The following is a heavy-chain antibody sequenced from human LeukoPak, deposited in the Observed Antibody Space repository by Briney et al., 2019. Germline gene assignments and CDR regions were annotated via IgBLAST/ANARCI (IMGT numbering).Heavy chain of an antibody. V-gene: IGHV4-39*01. D-gene: IGHD5-12*01. CDR3: ARHSTLAMIDY. CDR1: GGSFSSYY. Sequence: SETLSLTCAVYGGSFSSYYWGWIRQPPGKGLKWIGSIYYSGSTYYNPSLKSRVTISVDTSKNQFSLKLSSVTAADTAVYYCARHSTLAMIDYWGQGTLVTVSS. J-gene: IGHJ4*02. CDR2: IYYSGST.